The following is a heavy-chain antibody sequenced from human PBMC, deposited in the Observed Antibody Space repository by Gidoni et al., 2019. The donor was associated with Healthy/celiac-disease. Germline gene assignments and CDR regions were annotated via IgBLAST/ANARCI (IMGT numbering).Heavy chain of an antibody. J-gene: IGHJ4*02. CDR3: AKQRVTTHFDY. CDR2: ISYDGSNK. Sequence: QVQLVESGGGVVQPGRSRRLSCAASGFTFRSYGMHWVRPAPGKGLEWVAVISYDGSNKYYADSVKGRFTISRDNSKNTLYLQMNSLRAEDTAVYYCAKQRVTTHFDYWGQGTLVTVSS. V-gene: IGHV3-30*18. CDR1: GFTFRSYG. D-gene: IGHD4-17*01.